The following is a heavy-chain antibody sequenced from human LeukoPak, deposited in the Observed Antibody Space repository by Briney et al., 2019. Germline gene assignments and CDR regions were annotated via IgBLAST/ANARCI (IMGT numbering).Heavy chain of an antibody. V-gene: IGHV4-34*01. J-gene: IGHJ4*02. CDR2: INDSGST. D-gene: IGHD1-26*01. CDR1: GGTFSGYY. Sequence: PSETLSLTCGVYGGTFSGYYWSWIRQPPGKGLEWIGEINDSGSTNYNPSLKSRVTISVDTSQNQFSLKLSSVTAADTAVYYCARVCSQLMCGNDYWGQGTLVTVSS. CDR3: ARVCSQLMCGNDY.